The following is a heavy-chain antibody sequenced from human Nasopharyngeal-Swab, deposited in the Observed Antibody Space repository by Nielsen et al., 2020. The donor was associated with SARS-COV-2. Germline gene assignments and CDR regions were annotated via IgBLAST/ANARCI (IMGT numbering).Heavy chain of an antibody. CDR2: ISAYNGNT. V-gene: IGHV1-18*01. CDR1: GYTFPSYG. D-gene: IGHD6-19*01. CDR3: ARAVGQQWLVRRNYFDY. J-gene: IGHJ4*02. Sequence: VKVSCKASGYTFPSYGISWVRQAPGQGLEWMGWISAYNGNTNYAQKLQGRVTMTTDTSTSTAYMELRSLRSDDTAVYYCARAVGQQWLVRRNYFDYWGQGTLVTVSS.